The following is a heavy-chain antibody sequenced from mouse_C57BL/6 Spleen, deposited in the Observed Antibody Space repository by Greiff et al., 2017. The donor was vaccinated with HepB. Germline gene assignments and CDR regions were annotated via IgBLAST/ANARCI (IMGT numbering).Heavy chain of an antibody. CDR3: ARPYYYVSSYLHYFDY. Sequence: EVQRVESGGGLVKPGGSLKLSCAASGFTFSDYGMHWVRQAPEKGLEWVAYISSGSSTIYYADTVKGRFTISRDNAKNTLFLQMTSLRSEDTAMYYCARPYYYVSSYLHYFDYWGQGTTLTVSS. CDR2: ISSGSSTI. CDR1: GFTFSDYG. D-gene: IGHD1-1*01. V-gene: IGHV5-17*01. J-gene: IGHJ2*01.